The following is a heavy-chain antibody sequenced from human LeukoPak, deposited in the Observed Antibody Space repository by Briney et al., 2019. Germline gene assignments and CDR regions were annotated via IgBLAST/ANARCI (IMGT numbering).Heavy chain of an antibody. CDR3: ARDPAPLGLGYYYYYMDA. D-gene: IGHD3/OR15-3a*01. Sequence: SETLSLTCTVSGYSISRGYYWGWIRQPPGKGLEWIGNIYHSGSTYYNASLKSRITISVDTSKNQFSLKLSSMTAADTAVYYCARDPAPLGLGYYYYYMDAWGKGTTVTVSS. J-gene: IGHJ6*03. CDR1: GYSISRGYY. V-gene: IGHV4-38-2*02. CDR2: IYHSGST.